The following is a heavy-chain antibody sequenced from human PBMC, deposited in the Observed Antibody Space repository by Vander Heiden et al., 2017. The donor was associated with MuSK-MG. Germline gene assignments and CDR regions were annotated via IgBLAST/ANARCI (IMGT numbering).Heavy chain of an antibody. Sequence: EVQLVESGGGLVKPGGSLRLSCAASGFTFSGYSMNWVRQAPGKGLEGVSSISGSSSYIYYEDSVKGRFTISRDNAKNSLYLQMNSWRAKDTAVYDCARDLVWYSSSGNDGMDVWGQGTTVTVSS. CDR2: ISGSSSYI. CDR1: GFTFSGYS. D-gene: IGHD6-6*01. J-gene: IGHJ6*02. CDR3: ARDLVWYSSSGNDGMDV. V-gene: IGHV3-21*01.